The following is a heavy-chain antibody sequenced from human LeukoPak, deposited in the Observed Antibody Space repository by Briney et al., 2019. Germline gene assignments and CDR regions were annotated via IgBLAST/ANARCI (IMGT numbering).Heavy chain of an antibody. CDR1: GTSISNFY. CDR2: IYHSGST. Sequence: SETLSLTCTVSGTSISNFYWSWIRQPPGKGLEWIGYIYHSGSTYYNPSLKSRVTISVDRSKNQFSLKLSSVTAADTAVYYCARGGGYGDYVEAFDIWGQGTMVTVSS. D-gene: IGHD4-17*01. J-gene: IGHJ3*02. CDR3: ARGGGYGDYVEAFDI. V-gene: IGHV4-59*12.